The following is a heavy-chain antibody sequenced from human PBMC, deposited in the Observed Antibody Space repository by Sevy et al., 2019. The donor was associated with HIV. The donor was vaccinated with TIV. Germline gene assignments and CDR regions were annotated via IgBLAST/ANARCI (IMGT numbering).Heavy chain of an antibody. CDR3: AREVSSSRGDLDY. CDR1: GFTFSDYY. Sequence: GGSLRLSCAASGFTFSDYYMSWIRQAPGKGLDWVSYISNSGNTIKYADSVKGRFTISRDNAKNSLYLQMNSLRAEDTAVYYCAREVSSSRGDLDYWGQGTLVTVSS. V-gene: IGHV3-11*01. J-gene: IGHJ4*02. D-gene: IGHD6-19*01. CDR2: ISNSGNTI.